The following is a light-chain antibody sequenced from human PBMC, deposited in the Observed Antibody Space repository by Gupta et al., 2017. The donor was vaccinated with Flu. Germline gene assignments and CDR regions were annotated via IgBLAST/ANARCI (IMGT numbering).Light chain of an antibody. CDR2: KDS. V-gene: IGLV3-25*03. CDR1: ALPDQF. CDR3: QSTDSSDTYPLV. J-gene: IGLJ3*02. Sequence: GDALPDQFAYWYLQRPGQAPVLLIYKDSERPLGIPERFSGSIAGTTATLTISGVQAEDEADYFCQSTDSSDTYPLVFGGGTRLSVL.